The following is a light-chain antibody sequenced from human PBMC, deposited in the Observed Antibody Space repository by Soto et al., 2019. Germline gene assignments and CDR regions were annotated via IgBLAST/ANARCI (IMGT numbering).Light chain of an antibody. Sequence: DIQMTQSPSSLSASVGDRVTSSCRATQSIRNYVSWYQQKPGTAPKLLIRAASTLQSGVPSRSSGSGSGRDFTLTISSLQIEDFATYFCQQIDSTPQTFGQGTNVEI. CDR1: QSIRNY. J-gene: IGKJ1*01. V-gene: IGKV1-39*01. CDR3: QQIDSTPQT. CDR2: AAS.